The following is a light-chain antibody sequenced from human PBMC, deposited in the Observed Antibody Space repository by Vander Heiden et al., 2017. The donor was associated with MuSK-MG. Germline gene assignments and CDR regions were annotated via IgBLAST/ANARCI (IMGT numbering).Light chain of an antibody. CDR2: AAS. CDR3: QQSDSNPRFT. V-gene: IGKV1-39*01. Sequence: DIQMPQSQSSLSASVGDRVTITCRSSQSISSYLNWYQQKPGKAPKLLIYAASSLQSGVPSRFSCSGCGTDFTLTISSRQPEDFASYYCQQSDSNPRFTFGGGTKVEIK. J-gene: IGKJ4*02. CDR1: QSISSY.